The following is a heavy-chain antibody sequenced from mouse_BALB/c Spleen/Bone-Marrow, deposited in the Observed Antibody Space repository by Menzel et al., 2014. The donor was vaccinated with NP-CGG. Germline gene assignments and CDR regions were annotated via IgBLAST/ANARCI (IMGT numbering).Heavy chain of an antibody. CDR1: GFNIKDTY. CDR2: IDPANGNT. Sequence: VQLQQSGAEPVKPGASVKLSCTASGFNIKDTYIHWVKRRPEQGLEWIGRIDPANGNTKYDPKFQGKATITADTSSNTAYLHLSSLTSEDTAVYYCARYRYYGSSGWDYWGQGTSVTVSS. CDR3: ARYRYYGSSGWDY. D-gene: IGHD1-1*01. V-gene: IGHV14-3*02. J-gene: IGHJ4*01.